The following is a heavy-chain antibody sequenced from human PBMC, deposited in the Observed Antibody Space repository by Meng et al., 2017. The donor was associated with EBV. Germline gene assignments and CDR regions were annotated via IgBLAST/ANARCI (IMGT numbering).Heavy chain of an antibody. V-gene: IGHV1-69*01. CDR2: LIPMSDAP. J-gene: IGHJ4*02. Sequence: QVHLGQPGAAGKKPGSSVKATCKTSGGTFRSDAISWVRQAPGQGLEWMGGLIPMSDAPHYAQKFQGRVTITADESTSTHYMDLSGLRSEDTAVYYCASESGRGFTPDYWGQGTLVTVSS. CDR3: ASESGRGFTPDY. D-gene: IGHD3-10*01. CDR1: GGTFRSDA.